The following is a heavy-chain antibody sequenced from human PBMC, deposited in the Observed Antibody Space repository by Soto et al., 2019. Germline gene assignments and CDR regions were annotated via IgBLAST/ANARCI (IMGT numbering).Heavy chain of an antibody. Sequence: QVQLVESGGGVVQPGRSLRLSCAASGFTFSSYGMHWVRQAPGKGLEWVAVIWYDGSNKYYADSVKGRFTISRDNSKNTLYLQMNSLRAEDTAVYYCARDSSSAAYYYYGMDVWGQGITVTVSS. J-gene: IGHJ6*02. CDR1: GFTFSSYG. CDR3: ARDSSSAAYYYYGMDV. V-gene: IGHV3-33*01. CDR2: IWYDGSNK. D-gene: IGHD6-13*01.